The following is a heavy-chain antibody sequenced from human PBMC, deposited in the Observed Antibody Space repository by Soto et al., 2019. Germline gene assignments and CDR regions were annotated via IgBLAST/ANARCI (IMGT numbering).Heavy chain of an antibody. CDR2: INPYSGGT. CDR1: GYTFTDHY. V-gene: IGHV1-2*02. CDR3: AREGLYTNYVYYYGMDV. D-gene: IGHD1-7*01. J-gene: IGHJ6*02. Sequence: ASVKVSCKASGYTFTDHYIHWLRQAPGQSLEWMGWINPYSGGTHFARKFQDRVTMARDTSVSTAYMELSSLKSDDTAVYYCAREGLYTNYVYYYGMDVWGQGTTVTVSS.